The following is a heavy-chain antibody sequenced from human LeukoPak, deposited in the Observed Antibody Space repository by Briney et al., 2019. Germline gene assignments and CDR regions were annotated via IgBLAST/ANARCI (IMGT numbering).Heavy chain of an antibody. V-gene: IGHV4-59*01. D-gene: IGHD6-19*01. CDR1: GVSISSYY. CDR3: ARGGWYPESFQH. CDR2: IYYSGST. Sequence: SETLSLTCTVSGVSISSYYWNWIRQPPGKGLEWIGYIYYSGSTNYNPSLKSRVTISVDTSKNQFSLKLSSVTAADTAVYYCARGGWYPESFQHWGQGALVTVSS. J-gene: IGHJ1*01.